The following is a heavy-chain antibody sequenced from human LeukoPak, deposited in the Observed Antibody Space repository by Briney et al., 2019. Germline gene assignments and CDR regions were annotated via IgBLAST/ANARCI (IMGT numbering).Heavy chain of an antibody. CDR2: ISGRGGGT. CDR3: VKGSIFGVPNNWFDP. D-gene: IGHD3-3*01. Sequence: GGSLRLSCAASGFTFSNYAMSWVRQAPGKGLEWVSDISGRGGGTNCADSVKGRFTVSRDNSMNTLYLQMNSLRAEDTAVYCCVKGSIFGVPNNWFDPWGQGTLVTVSS. V-gene: IGHV3-23*01. J-gene: IGHJ5*02. CDR1: GFTFSNYA.